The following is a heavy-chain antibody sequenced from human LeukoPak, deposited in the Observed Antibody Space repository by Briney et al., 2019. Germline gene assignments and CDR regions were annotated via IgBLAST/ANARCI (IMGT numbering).Heavy chain of an antibody. CDR1: GFTFDDYG. J-gene: IGHJ6*03. D-gene: IGHD3-16*02. V-gene: IGHV3-20*04. Sequence: GGSLRLSCAASGFTFDDYGMSWVRQAPGKGLEWVSGINWNGGSTGYADSVKGRFTISRDNAKNSLYLQMNSLRAEDTALYYCARAPHYDYVWGSYRRKNTYYYMDVWGKGTTVTISS. CDR3: ARAPHYDYVWGSYRRKNTYYYMDV. CDR2: INWNGGST.